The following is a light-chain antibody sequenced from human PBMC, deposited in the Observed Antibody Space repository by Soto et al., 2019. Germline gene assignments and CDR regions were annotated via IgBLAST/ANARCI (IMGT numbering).Light chain of an antibody. CDR3: CSYAGSYTFYV. Sequence: QSALTQPRSVSGSPGQSVTISCTGTSSDVGGYNYVSWYKQHPGKAHRLMIYDVSKRPSGVPDRFSGSKSGNTASLTISGLQAEDEADYYCCSYAGSYTFYVFGIGTKLTVL. CDR2: DVS. CDR1: SSDVGGYNY. V-gene: IGLV2-11*01. J-gene: IGLJ1*01.